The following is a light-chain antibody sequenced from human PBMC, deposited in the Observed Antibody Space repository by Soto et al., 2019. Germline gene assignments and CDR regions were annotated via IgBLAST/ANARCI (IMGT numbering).Light chain of an antibody. V-gene: IGKV1-39*01. Sequence: DIQMTQSPSSLSASVGDRVTITCRASQSISSYLNWYQQKPGKAPKLLIYAASSLQSGVPSRFSGCGSETDFTLTISSLQPEDFATYYCQQSYSTPRYTFGQGTKLEIK. CDR3: QQSYSTPRYT. CDR1: QSISSY. CDR2: AAS. J-gene: IGKJ2*01.